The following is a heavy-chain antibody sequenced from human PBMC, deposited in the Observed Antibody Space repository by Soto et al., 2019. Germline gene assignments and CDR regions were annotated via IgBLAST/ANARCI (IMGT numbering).Heavy chain of an antibody. CDR3: ARVPGIAAAVDYYYYGMDV. V-gene: IGHV1-69*13. CDR1: GGTFSSYA. D-gene: IGHD6-13*01. J-gene: IGHJ6*02. Sequence: RASVKVSCKASGGTFSSYAISWVRQAPGQGLEWMGGIIPIFGTANYAQKFQGRVTITADESTSTAYMELSGLRSEDTAVYYCARVPGIAAAVDYYYYGMDVWGQGTTVTVSS. CDR2: IIPIFGTA.